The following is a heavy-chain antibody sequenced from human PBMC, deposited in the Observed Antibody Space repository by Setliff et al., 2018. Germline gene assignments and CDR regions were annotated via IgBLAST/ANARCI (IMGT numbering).Heavy chain of an antibody. V-gene: IGHV4-31*03. CDR3: ARHRAVAGAYYLDF. D-gene: IGHD6-19*01. J-gene: IGHJ4*02. CDR2: IYYSGNT. Sequence: SETLSLTCTVSGGSISSGGYYWSWIRQHPGKGLEWIGYIYYSGNTYYNASLKGRVTISGDTSKNQFSLKLTAVTAADTAIYYCARHRAVAGAYYLDFWGQGTLVTVSS. CDR1: GGSISSGGYY.